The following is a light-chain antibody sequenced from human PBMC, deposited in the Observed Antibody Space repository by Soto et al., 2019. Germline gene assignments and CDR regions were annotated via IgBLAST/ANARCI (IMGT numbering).Light chain of an antibody. Sequence: EIVLTQSPATLSLSPGERATLSCRASQSVSSDLAWYQQKPGQAPRLLIYDASNRATGIPARFSGSGSGTDFTLTISSLEAEDFAVYYCQQRSNWPPITLGQGTRLEI. J-gene: IGKJ5*01. CDR3: QQRSNWPPIT. CDR2: DAS. CDR1: QSVSSD. V-gene: IGKV3-11*01.